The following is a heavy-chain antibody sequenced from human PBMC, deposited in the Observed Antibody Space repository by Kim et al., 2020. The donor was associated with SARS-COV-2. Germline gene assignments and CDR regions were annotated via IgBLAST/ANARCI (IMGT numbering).Heavy chain of an antibody. Sequence: GGSLRLSCAASGFIFSTYYMTWVRQAPGKGLECVANISASGGRTYYADSVKGRFTISRDNSKNTLYLHLNSVRDEDTALYYCAKIKTMEAYYWSGMDVWGEGTTVTVSS. J-gene: IGHJ6*04. CDR3: AKIKTMEAYYWSGMDV. CDR2: ISASGGRT. D-gene: IGHD3-22*01. V-gene: IGHV3-23*01. CDR1: GFIFSTYY.